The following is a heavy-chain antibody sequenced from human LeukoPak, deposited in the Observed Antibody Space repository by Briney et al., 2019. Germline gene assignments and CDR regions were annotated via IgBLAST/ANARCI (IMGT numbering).Heavy chain of an antibody. CDR3: ARGGTTTVATFDY. CDR1: GFTVSSNY. Sequence: GGPLRLSCAASGFTVSSNYMSWVRQAPGKGLEWVSVIYSGGSTYYADSVKGRFTISRDNSKNTLYLQMNSLRAEDTAVYYCARGGTTTVATFDYWGQGTLVTVSS. CDR2: IYSGGST. V-gene: IGHV3-66*02. J-gene: IGHJ4*02. D-gene: IGHD3-22*01.